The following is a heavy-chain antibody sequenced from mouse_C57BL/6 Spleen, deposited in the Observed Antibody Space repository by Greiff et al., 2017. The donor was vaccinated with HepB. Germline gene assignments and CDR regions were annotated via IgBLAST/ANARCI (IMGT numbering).Heavy chain of an antibody. CDR3: AREGGYDGYYFDY. CDR2: ISYDGSN. J-gene: IGHJ2*01. CDR1: GYSITSGYY. D-gene: IGHD2-2*01. V-gene: IGHV3-6*01. Sequence: EVKVEESGPGLVKPSQSLSLTCSVTGYSITSGYYWNWIRQFPGNKLEWMGYISYDGSNNYNPSLKNRISITRDTSKNQFFLKLNSVTTEDTATYYCAREGGYDGYYFDYWGQGTTLTVSS.